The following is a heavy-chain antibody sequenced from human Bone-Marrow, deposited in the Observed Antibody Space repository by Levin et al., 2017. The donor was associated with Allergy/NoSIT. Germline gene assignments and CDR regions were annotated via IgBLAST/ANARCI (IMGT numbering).Heavy chain of an antibody. CDR2: ISGSGDST. Sequence: GGSLRLSCAASGFTFITYAMTWVRQAPGKGLEWVSAISGSGDSTSYADSVKGRFTISRDNSKSTLYLQMNTLRAEDTAIYYCAKGTGGSYVRPLGNWGQGTLVTVSS. CDR1: GFTFITYA. J-gene: IGHJ4*02. D-gene: IGHD2-15*01. V-gene: IGHV3-23*01. CDR3: AKGTGGSYVRPLGN.